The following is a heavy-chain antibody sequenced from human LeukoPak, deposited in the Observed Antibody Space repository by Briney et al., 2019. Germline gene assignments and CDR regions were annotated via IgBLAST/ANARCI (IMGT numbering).Heavy chain of an antibody. CDR3: ARVAARKFMYCGGDCYSN. Sequence: SQTLSLTCTVSGGSISSGGYYWSWIRQHPGTGLEWIEYIYYSGSTYYNPSLKSRVTISVDTSKNQFSLKLSSVTAADTAVYYCARVAARKFMYCGGDCYSNWGQGTLVTVSS. J-gene: IGHJ4*02. D-gene: IGHD2-21*02. V-gene: IGHV4-31*03. CDR2: IYYSGST. CDR1: GGSISSGGYY.